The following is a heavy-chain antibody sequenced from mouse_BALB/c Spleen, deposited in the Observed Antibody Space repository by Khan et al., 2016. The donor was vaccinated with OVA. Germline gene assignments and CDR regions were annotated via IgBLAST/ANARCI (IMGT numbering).Heavy chain of an antibody. Sequence: QVQLQQSGAELAKPGASVKMSCTASGYTFINYWMHWVKQRPGQGLEWIGYINPSTGYTEYNQRFKDKATLTADKSSSTAYMQLSSLTSEDSAVYYCARRGLDGIFDYWGQGTLVTVSA. CDR1: GYTFINYW. J-gene: IGHJ3*01. CDR3: ARRGLDGIFDY. D-gene: IGHD2-3*01. CDR2: INPSTGYT. V-gene: IGHV1-7*01.